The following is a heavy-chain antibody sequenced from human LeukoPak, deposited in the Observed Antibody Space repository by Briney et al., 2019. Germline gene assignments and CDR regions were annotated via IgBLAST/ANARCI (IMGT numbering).Heavy chain of an antibody. CDR2: ISAYNGNT. V-gene: IGHV1-18*01. J-gene: IGHJ5*02. Sequence: ASVKVSCKASGYTFTSYGISWARQAPGQGLEWMGWISAYNGNTNYAQKLQGRVTMTTDTSTSTAYMELRSLRSDDTAVYYCARDVMVTFGGVVTNGFNPWGQGTLVTVSS. CDR1: GYTFTSYG. CDR3: ARDVMVTFGGVVTNGFNP. D-gene: IGHD3-16*01.